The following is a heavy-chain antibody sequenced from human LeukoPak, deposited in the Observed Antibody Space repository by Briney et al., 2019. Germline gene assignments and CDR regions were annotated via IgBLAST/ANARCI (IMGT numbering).Heavy chain of an antibody. CDR3: ARRAAAAIVYYYYSMDV. CDR1: GGSISSYY. J-gene: IGHJ6*03. V-gene: IGHV4-59*01. CDR2: IYYSGSA. Sequence: SETLSLTCTVSGGSISSYYWSWIRQPPGKRLEWIGYIYYSGSANYNPSLKSRVTISLDRSKNQFSLKLNSVTAADTAVYYCARRAAAAIVYYYYSMDVWGKGITVTVSS. D-gene: IGHD2-2*02.